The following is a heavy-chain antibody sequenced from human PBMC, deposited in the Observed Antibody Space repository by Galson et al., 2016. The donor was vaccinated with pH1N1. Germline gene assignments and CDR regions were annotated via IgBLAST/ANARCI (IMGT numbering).Heavy chain of an antibody. Sequence: SETLSLTCSVHGGDSVSDTYSQRWVRQPPREPLEWIEGIKFTSGHKYYNPSVKSRVTMSVDKSNNQLSLNLTSVTAADTAFYYCARSTFGKFDFWGQGTLVTVSS. D-gene: IGHD3-16*01. J-gene: IGHJ4*02. CDR3: ARSTFGKFDF. CDR1: GDSVSDTYS. CDR2: IKFTSGHK. V-gene: IGHV4-39*07.